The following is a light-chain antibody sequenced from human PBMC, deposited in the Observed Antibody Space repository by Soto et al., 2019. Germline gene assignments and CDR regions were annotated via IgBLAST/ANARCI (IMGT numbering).Light chain of an antibody. J-gene: IGKJ1*01. CDR1: QTIFSG. V-gene: IGKV1-5*03. CDR3: QQYHSYSRT. Sequence: DIQMTQSPSTLSASVGDRVTITCRASQTIFSGLAWYQQKPGPPPKLLIYKASTLQSGVPSRFSGSGSGTEFTLTISSLQPDDIATYYCQQYHSYSRTFGQGTKVEFK. CDR2: KAS.